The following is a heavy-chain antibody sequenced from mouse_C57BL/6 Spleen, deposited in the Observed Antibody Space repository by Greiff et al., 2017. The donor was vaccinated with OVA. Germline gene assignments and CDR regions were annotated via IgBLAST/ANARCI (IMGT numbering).Heavy chain of an antibody. CDR1: GYTFTDYY. J-gene: IGHJ1*03. CDR3: ASSKSPEYFDV. V-gene: IGHV1-26*01. CDR2: INPNNGGT. Sequence: VQLQQSGPELVKPGASVKISCKASGYTFTDYYMNWVKQSHGKSLEWIGDINPNNGGTSYNQKFKGKATLTVDKSSSTAYMELRSLTSEDSAVYYCASSKSPEYFDVWGTGTTVTVSS.